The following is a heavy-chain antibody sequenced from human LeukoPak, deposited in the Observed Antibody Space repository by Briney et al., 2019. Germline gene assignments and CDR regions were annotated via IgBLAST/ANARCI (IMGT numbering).Heavy chain of an antibody. CDR3: AKAYRYYYDNVGTSPFDY. CDR2: VIPIFGTA. D-gene: IGHD3-22*01. Sequence: SVKVSCKASGGTVSSYAISWVRQAPGQGLEWMGGVIPIFGTANYAQKFQGRVTITADESTSTAYMELSSLRSEDTAVYYCAKAYRYYYDNVGTSPFDYWGQGTLITVSS. J-gene: IGHJ4*02. CDR1: GGTVSSYA. V-gene: IGHV1-69*13.